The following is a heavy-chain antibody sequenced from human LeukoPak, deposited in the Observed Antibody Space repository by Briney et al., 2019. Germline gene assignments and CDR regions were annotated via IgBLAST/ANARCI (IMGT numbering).Heavy chain of an antibody. CDR3: AIDSRSTRHFDY. V-gene: IGHV3-23*01. Sequence: GGSLRLSCAASGFTFSSYAMSWVRQAPGKGLEWVSAISGSGGNTYSADSVKGRFTISRDSSKNTLFLQMNSLRAEDTAVYYCAIDSRSTRHFDYWGQGTLVTVSS. CDR2: ISGSGGNT. J-gene: IGHJ4*02. D-gene: IGHD2-2*01. CDR1: GFTFSSYA.